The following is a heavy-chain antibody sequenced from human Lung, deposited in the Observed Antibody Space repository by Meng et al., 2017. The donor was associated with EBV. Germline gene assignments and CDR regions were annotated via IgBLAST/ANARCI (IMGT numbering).Heavy chain of an antibody. CDR1: GYTFTSYA. V-gene: IGHV1-3*04. J-gene: IGHJ4*02. D-gene: IGHD6-19*01. CDR2: INTGNGET. CDR3: ASRPGIAVAGFDY. Sequence: QVQLLQSGTEVKKPWASVAVSCKASGYTFTSYAMNWVRQAPGQRLEWMGWINTGNGETKYSQKFQGRVTLTRDTSASTAYMELSSLRSEDTAVYYCASRPGIAVAGFDYWGQGTLVTVSS.